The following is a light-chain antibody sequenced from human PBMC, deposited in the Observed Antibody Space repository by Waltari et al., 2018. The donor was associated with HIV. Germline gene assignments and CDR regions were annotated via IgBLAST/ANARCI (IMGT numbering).Light chain of an antibody. V-gene: IGLV1-36*01. CDR2: YDD. Sequence: QSVLTQPPSVSEAPRQRVTISCSGSSSNIGNNAVNWYQQVPGKVPKLLIYYDDLLSSGVSDRFSGAKSGTSASLAIRGLQSEDEAEYYCAAWDDYLNGYVFGSGTKVTVL. J-gene: IGLJ1*01. CDR1: SSNIGNNA. CDR3: AAWDDYLNGYV.